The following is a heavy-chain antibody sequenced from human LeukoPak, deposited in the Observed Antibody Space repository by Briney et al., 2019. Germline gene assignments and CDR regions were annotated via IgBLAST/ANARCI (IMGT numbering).Heavy chain of an antibody. CDR1: GFTFSSYS. Sequence: PGGSLRLSCAASGFTFSSYSMNWVRQAPGKGLEWVSSISSSSSYIYYADSVKGRFTISRDNAKNSLYLQMNSLRAEDTAVYYCARGSGTPTGYTFGGVIDYFDYWGQGTLVTVSS. D-gene: IGHD3-16*02. CDR2: ISSSSSYI. CDR3: ARGSGTPTGYTFGGVIDYFDY. V-gene: IGHV3-21*01. J-gene: IGHJ4*02.